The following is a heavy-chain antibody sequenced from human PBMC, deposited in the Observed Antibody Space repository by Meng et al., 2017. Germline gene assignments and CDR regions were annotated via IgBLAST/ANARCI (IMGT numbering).Heavy chain of an antibody. CDR3: ARGRYSSGWDRFDY. J-gene: IGHJ4*02. V-gene: IGHV4-4*02. Sequence: ERGPGRGKPCGPLSLACAVSGGSISSSNWWSWVRQPPGKGLEWIGEIYHSGSTNYNPSLKSRVTISVDKSKNQFSLKLSSVTAADTAVYYCARGRYSSGWDRFDYWGQGTLVTVSS. CDR2: IYHSGST. D-gene: IGHD6-19*01. CDR1: GGSISSSNW.